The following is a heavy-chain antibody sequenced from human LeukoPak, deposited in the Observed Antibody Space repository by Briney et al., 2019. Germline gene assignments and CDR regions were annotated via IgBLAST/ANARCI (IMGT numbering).Heavy chain of an antibody. CDR1: GDSVISTNW. D-gene: IGHD3-3*01. CDR2: VHLDGRT. J-gene: IGHJ4*02. Sequence: KASETLSLTCGISGDSVISTNWSTWVRQPPGKGLEWIGEVHLDGRTNYNPSLESRLTISVDLSENHVSLKLTSVTAADTAVYYSAKEGGFYRPPDYSGQGTLVTVSS. V-gene: IGHV4-4*02. CDR3: AKEGGFYRPPDY.